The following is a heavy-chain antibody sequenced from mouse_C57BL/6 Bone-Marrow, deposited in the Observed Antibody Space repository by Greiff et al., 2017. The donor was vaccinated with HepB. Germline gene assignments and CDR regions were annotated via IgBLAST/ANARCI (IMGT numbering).Heavy chain of an antibody. Sequence: VQLQQSGPELVKPGASVKLSCKASGYTFTSYDINWVKQGPGQGLEWIGWIYPRDGSTKYNEKFKGKATLTVDTSSSTAYMELHSLTSEDSAVYFCARRVYYYGSPWFAYWGQGTLVTVSA. CDR1: GYTFTSYD. D-gene: IGHD1-1*01. J-gene: IGHJ3*01. CDR3: ARRVYYYGSPWFAY. V-gene: IGHV1-85*01. CDR2: IYPRDGST.